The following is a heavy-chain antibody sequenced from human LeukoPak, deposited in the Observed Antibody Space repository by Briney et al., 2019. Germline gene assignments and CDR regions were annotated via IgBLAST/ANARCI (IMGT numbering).Heavy chain of an antibody. V-gene: IGHV3-21*01. J-gene: IGHJ4*02. CDR2: ISYSSTYI. CDR1: GFTFSTYS. Sequence: PGGSLRLSCAASGFTFSTYSMNWVRQAPGKGLEWVASISYSSTYIYYGDSMKGRFTISRDNAKNSLYLQMNSLRAEDTAVYYCARAGIAAAENPNYFDYWGQGTLVTVSS. D-gene: IGHD6-13*01. CDR3: ARAGIAAAENPNYFDY.